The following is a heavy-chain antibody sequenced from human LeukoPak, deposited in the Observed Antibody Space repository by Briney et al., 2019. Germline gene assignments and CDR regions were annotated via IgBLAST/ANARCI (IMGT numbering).Heavy chain of an antibody. Sequence: GGSLRLSCAASGFTFSSYSMNWVRQAPGKGLEWVSSISSSSSHINYGDSVNGRFTISRGNAKNSLYLQMNSLRAEDTAVYYCARERGYSYGFRLYYYYGMDVWGQGTTVTVSS. J-gene: IGHJ6*02. V-gene: IGHV3-21*01. D-gene: IGHD5-18*01. CDR2: ISSSSSHI. CDR3: ARERGYSYGFRLYYYYGMDV. CDR1: GFTFSSYS.